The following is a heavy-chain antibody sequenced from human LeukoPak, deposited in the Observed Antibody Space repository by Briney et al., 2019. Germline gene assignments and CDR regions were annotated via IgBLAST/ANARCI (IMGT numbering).Heavy chain of an antibody. CDR2: IIPVLGTT. V-gene: IGHV1-69*13. CDR3: ARGEVHCSGGSCYFGGTFLHYYYMDV. CDR1: GGTFSRYA. D-gene: IGHD2-15*01. J-gene: IGHJ6*03. Sequence: GASVKVSCKASGGTFSRYAISWVRQAPGQGLEWMGGIIPVLGTTNYAQTFQNKVTITADESTSTTYMELSSLRSEDTAVYYCARGEVHCSGGSCYFGGTFLHYYYMDVWGKGTTVTISS.